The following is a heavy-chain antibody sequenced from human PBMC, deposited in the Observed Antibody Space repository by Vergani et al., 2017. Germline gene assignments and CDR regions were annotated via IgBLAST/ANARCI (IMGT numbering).Heavy chain of an antibody. D-gene: IGHD1-14*01. CDR2: VEYSGYF. CDR1: GGSLSGYY. J-gene: IGHJ4*02. V-gene: IGHV4-59*01. CDR3: ARSIVSRNPPDYFDN. Sequence: QVQLQESGPGLVRPSETLSLTCTVSGGSLSGYYWNWIRQTPGEGLEWFGYVEYSGYFNYNPSLKTRVSMSSDTSNNQFSLMLSSVTVADTAVYYCARSIVSRNPPDYFDNWGQGTLVTVSS.